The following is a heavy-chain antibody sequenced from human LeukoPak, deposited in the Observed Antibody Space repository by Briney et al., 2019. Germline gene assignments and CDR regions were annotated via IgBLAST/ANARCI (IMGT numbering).Heavy chain of an antibody. Sequence: ASVKVSCKASGYTLTGYYMHWVRQAPGQGLEWMGWINPNSGGTNYAQKFQGRVTMTRDTSISTAYMELSRLRSDDAAVYYCARARDLAVAGTSLDYWGQGTLVTVSS. CDR2: INPNSGGT. V-gene: IGHV1-2*02. CDR1: GYTLTGYY. J-gene: IGHJ4*02. D-gene: IGHD6-19*01. CDR3: ARARDLAVAGTSLDY.